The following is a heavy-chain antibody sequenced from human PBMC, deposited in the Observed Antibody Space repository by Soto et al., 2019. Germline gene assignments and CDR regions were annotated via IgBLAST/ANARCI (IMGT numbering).Heavy chain of an antibody. Sequence: GGSLRLSCAASGFTFSSYSMNWVRQAPGKGLEWVSYISSSSSTIYYADSVKGRFTISRDNAKNSLYLQMNSLRDEDTAVYYCARDHILDRYFDWLGFDYWGQGTLVTVSS. CDR1: GFTFSSYS. J-gene: IGHJ4*02. V-gene: IGHV3-48*02. CDR2: ISSSSSTI. D-gene: IGHD3-9*01. CDR3: ARDHILDRYFDWLGFDY.